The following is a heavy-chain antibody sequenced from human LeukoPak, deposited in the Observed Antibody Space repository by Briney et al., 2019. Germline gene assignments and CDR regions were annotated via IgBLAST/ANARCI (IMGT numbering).Heavy chain of an antibody. J-gene: IGHJ4*02. CDR2: ISDNAGDQ. D-gene: IGHD2-8*01. CDR1: GFMFRSYG. Sequence: GGSLRLSCTASGFMFRSYGMNWVRQAPGKGLEWVAFISDNAGDQYYGDTVRGRATVSRDNVRKALFLQIDSLRPEDTAVHYCVKDSEEMVPRGYLDYWGKGTLVTVSS. CDR3: VKDSEEMVPRGYLDY. V-gene: IGHV3-30*02.